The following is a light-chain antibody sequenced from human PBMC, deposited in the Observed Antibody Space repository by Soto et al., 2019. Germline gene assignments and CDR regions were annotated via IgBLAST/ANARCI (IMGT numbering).Light chain of an antibody. CDR1: QSVSSY. CDR3: QQRSNWPPL. Sequence: EIVLTQSPATLSLSPGERATLSCRASQSVSSYLAWYQQKPGQAPRLLIYDASNRDTGIPGRFSGSGSGTDFTLTISSLEPEDFAVYYCQQRSNWPPLFGGGTKLEIK. V-gene: IGKV3-11*01. J-gene: IGKJ4*01. CDR2: DAS.